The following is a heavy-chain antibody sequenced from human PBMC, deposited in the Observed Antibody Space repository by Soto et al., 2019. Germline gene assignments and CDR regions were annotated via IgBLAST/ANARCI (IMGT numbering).Heavy chain of an antibody. CDR1: GFTFSNYA. CDR2: ISGNGYDT. V-gene: IGHV3-23*01. Sequence: GGSLRLSCAASGFTFSNYAMSWVRQAPGKGLEWVSSISGNGYDTYDADSVKGRFTISRDYSKNTLFLQMNSLRVEDTAIYYCASTPWNYGENRYFDYWGQGTLVTVSS. D-gene: IGHD1-7*01. J-gene: IGHJ4*02. CDR3: ASTPWNYGENRYFDY.